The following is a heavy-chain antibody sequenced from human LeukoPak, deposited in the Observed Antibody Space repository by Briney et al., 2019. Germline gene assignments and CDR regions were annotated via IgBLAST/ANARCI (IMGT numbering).Heavy chain of an antibody. J-gene: IGHJ4*02. Sequence: ASVKVSCKASGYTFTSYGISWVRQAPGQGLEWMGWISAYNGNTNYAQKLQGRVTVTTDTSTSTAYMELRSLRSDDTAVYYCARDRVLLWSREGTNFDYWGQGTLVTVSS. D-gene: IGHD3-10*01. CDR1: GYTFTSYG. V-gene: IGHV1-18*01. CDR3: ARDRVLLWSREGTNFDY. CDR2: ISAYNGNT.